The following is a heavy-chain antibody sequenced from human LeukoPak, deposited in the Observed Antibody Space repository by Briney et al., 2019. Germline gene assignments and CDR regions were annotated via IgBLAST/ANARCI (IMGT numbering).Heavy chain of an antibody. D-gene: IGHD2-2*01. CDR1: GFTISSYA. V-gene: IGHV3-30-3*01. Sequence: WGSLRLSCAASGFTISSYAMHWVRQAPGKGLEWVAVISYDGSNKYYADSVKGRFTISRDNSKNTLYLQMNSLRAEDTAVYYCARPLAGYCSSTSCYFGDAFDIWGQGTMVTVSS. CDR3: ARPLAGYCSSTSCYFGDAFDI. J-gene: IGHJ3*02. CDR2: ISYDGSNK.